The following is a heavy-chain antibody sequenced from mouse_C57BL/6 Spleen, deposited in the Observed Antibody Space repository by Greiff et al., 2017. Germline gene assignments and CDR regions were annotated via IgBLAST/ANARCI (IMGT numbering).Heavy chain of an antibody. J-gene: IGHJ4*01. CDR1: GYTFTDYY. CDR3: ARSYYWGAMDY. V-gene: IGHV1-76*01. Sequence: QVQLQQSGAELVRPGASVKLSCKASGYTFTDYYINWVKQRPGQGLEWIARIYPGSGNTYYNEKFKGKATLTAEKSSSTAYMQLSSLTSEDSAVYFCARSYYWGAMDYWGQGTSVTVSS. CDR2: IYPGSGNT. D-gene: IGHD1-1*01.